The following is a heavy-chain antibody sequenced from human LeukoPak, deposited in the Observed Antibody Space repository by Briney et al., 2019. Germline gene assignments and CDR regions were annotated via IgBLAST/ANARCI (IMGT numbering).Heavy chain of an antibody. CDR1: GYTFTSYD. CDR3: ARGGVVVVAATPGDYYYGMDV. J-gene: IGHJ6*02. Sequence: ASVRVSCKASGYTFTSYDINWVRQATGQGLEWMGWMNPNSGNTGYAQKFQGRVTMTRNTSISTAYMELSSLRSEDTAVYYCARGGVVVVAATPGDYYYGMDVWGQGTTVTVSS. V-gene: IGHV1-8*02. D-gene: IGHD2-15*01. CDR2: MNPNSGNT.